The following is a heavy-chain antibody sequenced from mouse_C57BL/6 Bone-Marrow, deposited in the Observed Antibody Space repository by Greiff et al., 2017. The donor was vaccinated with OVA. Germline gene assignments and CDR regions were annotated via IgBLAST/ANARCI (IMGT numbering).Heavy chain of an antibody. D-gene: IGHD4-1*01. CDR3: ARLPLGDYFDY. V-gene: IGHV1-19*01. CDR2: INPNNGGT. J-gene: IGHJ2*01. Sequence: EVKLQESGPVLVKPGASVKMSCKASGYTFTDYYMNWVKQSHGKSLEWIGVINPNNGGTSYNQKFKGKATLTVDKASSTAYMELNSLTSEDSAVYYFARLPLGDYFDYWGQGTTLTVSS. CDR1: GYTFTDYY.